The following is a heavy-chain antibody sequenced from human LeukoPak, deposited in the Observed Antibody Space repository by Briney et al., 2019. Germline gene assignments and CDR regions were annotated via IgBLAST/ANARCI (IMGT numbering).Heavy chain of an antibody. Sequence: ASVKVSCKASGYTFTGYYMHWVRQAPGQGLEWMGCINPNSGATNYAQKFQGRVTMTRDTSISTAYMELSRLRSDDTAVYYCAREFEYSSSSSNYWGQGTLDTVSS. CDR3: AREFEYSSSSSNY. J-gene: IGHJ4*02. CDR1: GYTFTGYY. CDR2: INPNSGAT. D-gene: IGHD6-6*01. V-gene: IGHV1-2*02.